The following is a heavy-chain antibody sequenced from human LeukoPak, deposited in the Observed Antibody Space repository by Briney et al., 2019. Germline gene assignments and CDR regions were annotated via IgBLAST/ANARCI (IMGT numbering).Heavy chain of an antibody. CDR1: GGTFSSYA. CDR3: ARVSSSWYDLADY. D-gene: IGHD6-13*01. Sequence: ASVKVSCKASGGTFSSYAISWVRQATGQGLEWMGWMNPNSGNTGYAQKFQGRVTITRNTSISTAYMELSSLRSEDTAVYYCARVSSSWYDLADYWGQGTLVTVSS. J-gene: IGHJ4*02. CDR2: MNPNSGNT. V-gene: IGHV1-8*03.